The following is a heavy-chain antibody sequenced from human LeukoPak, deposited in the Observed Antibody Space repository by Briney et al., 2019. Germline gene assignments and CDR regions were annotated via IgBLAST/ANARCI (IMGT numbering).Heavy chain of an antibody. Sequence: ASEKVSCKASGYTFTGHYMHWVRQPPAQGPEWMGWIKPKSGVTNYAQTLQGRVTMTRDTSIRTVYMELRRLTTDDTAVYFCARALRYDDSSGYYAYWGQGTLVTVSS. CDR2: IKPKSGVT. D-gene: IGHD3-22*01. V-gene: IGHV1-2*02. CDR3: ARALRYDDSSGYYAY. J-gene: IGHJ4*02. CDR1: GYTFTGHY.